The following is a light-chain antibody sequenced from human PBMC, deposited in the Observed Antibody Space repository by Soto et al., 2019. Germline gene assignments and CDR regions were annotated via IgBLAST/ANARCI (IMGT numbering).Light chain of an antibody. CDR1: SSDVGAYKY. J-gene: IGLJ2*01. CDR2: EVS. V-gene: IGLV2-8*01. Sequence: QSVLTQPPSASGSPGQSVTISCTGTSSDVGAYKYVSWYQQHPGKAPKLMIYEVSKRPSGVPDRFSGSKSGNTASLTVSGLQAEDEADYYCAAWDDSLNGPVFGGGTKLTVL. CDR3: AAWDDSLNGPV.